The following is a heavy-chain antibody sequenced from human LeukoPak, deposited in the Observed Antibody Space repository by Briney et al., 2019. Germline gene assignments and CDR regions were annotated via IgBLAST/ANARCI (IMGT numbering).Heavy chain of an antibody. V-gene: IGHV1-69*05. J-gene: IGHJ5*02. CDR2: IIPIFGTA. CDR3: ARARVARLVIALDP. Sequence: SVKVSCKASGGTFSSYAISWVRQAPGQGLEWMGGIIPIFGTANYAQKFQGGVTITTDESTSTAYMELSSLRSEDTAVYYCARARVARLVIALDPWGQGTLVTVSS. CDR1: GGTFSSYA. D-gene: IGHD3-9*01.